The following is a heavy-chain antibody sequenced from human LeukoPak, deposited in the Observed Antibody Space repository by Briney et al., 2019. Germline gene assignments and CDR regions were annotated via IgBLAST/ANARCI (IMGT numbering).Heavy chain of an antibody. V-gene: IGHV3-23*01. CDR1: AFTFRSYP. J-gene: IGHJ4*02. Sequence: GGSLRLSCAASAFTFRSYPMSWVRHAPGKGLEWLSGISGSGGSTYYADSVKGRFTISRDNSKNTLYLQMNSLRAEDTAVYYCAKDRDYYGSGSYSHFDYWGQGTLVTVSS. CDR3: AKDRDYYGSGSYSHFDY. D-gene: IGHD3-10*01. CDR2: ISGSGGST.